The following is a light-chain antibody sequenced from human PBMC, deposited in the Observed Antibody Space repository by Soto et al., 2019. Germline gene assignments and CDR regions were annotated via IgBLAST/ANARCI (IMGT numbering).Light chain of an antibody. CDR2: DVS. J-gene: IGLJ1*01. CDR3: SSYTSSFTRV. CDR1: SSDVGGYNY. Sequence: QSALTQPASVSGSPGQSITISCTGTSSDVGGYNYVSWYQQLPGKAPKLVIYDVSNRPSGVSTRFSGSKSGNTASLIISGLQAEDEADYYCSSYTSSFTRVFGTGTKVTVL. V-gene: IGLV2-14*01.